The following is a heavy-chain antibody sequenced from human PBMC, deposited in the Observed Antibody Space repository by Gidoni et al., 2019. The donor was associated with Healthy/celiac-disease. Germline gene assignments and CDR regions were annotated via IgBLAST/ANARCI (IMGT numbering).Heavy chain of an antibody. CDR2: SYSGGST. V-gene: IGHV3-53*02. Sequence: EVQLVETGGGLIQPGGSLRRSWAASGFTVSSNYMGWARQAQGKGLEWVSVSYSGGSTYYADSVKGRFTISRDNSKNTLYLQMNSLRAEDTSVYYCAREGDDFGGAFDIWGQGTMVTVSS. CDR3: AREGDDFGGAFDI. D-gene: IGHD3-10*01. CDR1: GFTVSSNY. J-gene: IGHJ3*02.